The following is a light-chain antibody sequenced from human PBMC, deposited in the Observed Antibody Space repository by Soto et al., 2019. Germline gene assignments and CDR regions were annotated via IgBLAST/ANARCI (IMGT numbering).Light chain of an antibody. V-gene: IGKV1-12*01. CDR2: AAS. Sequence: DIQMTQSPSSVSASVGDRGTINCRASQAISSWLAWYQQKPGKAPKLLIYAASNLQSGVPSRFSGSGSGTDFTLTISRLQPEDFATYFCQQGYSFAFTFGPGTKV. CDR1: QAISSW. CDR3: QQGYSFAFT. J-gene: IGKJ3*01.